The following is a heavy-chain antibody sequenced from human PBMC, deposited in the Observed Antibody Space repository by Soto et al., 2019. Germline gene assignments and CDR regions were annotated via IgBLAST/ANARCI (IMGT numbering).Heavy chain of an antibody. D-gene: IGHD3-22*01. V-gene: IGHV4-39*01. CDR2: IYYSGST. CDR1: GGSISSSSYY. CDR3: ARQRKGYYDSLG. Sequence: PSETLSLTCTVSGGSISSSSYYWGWIRQPPGKGLEWIGSIYYSGSTYYNPSLKSRVTISVDTSKNQFSLKLSSVTAADTAVYYCARQRKGYYDSLGWGQGTLVTVSS. J-gene: IGHJ4*02.